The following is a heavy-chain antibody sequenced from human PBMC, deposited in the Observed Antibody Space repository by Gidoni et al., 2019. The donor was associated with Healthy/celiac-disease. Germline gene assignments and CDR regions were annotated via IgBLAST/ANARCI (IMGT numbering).Heavy chain of an antibody. CDR2: ISGSGGST. D-gene: IGHD4-17*01. Sequence: EVQLLESGGGLVQPGGSLRLSCAASGFTFRSYAMSGVRQAPGKGLEWVSAISGSGGSTYYADSVKGRFTISRDNSKNTLYLQMNSLRAEDTAVYYCARAVDYPGQGVFDYWGQGTLVTVSS. CDR3: ARAVDYPGQGVFDY. J-gene: IGHJ4*02. V-gene: IGHV3-23*01. CDR1: GFTFRSYA.